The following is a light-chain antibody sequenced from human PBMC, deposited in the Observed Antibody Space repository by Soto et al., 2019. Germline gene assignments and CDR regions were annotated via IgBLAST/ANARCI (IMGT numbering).Light chain of an antibody. CDR2: EVN. Sequence: QSALTQPPSASGSPGQSVTISCTGTSSDVGGYNFVSWYQQHPGKAPKLIIYEVNKRPSGVPDRFSGSKSGNTASLTVSGLQAEDEADYYCSSYAGSNMGVFGTGTKLTVL. V-gene: IGLV2-8*01. CDR1: SSDVGGYNF. CDR3: SSYAGSNMGV. J-gene: IGLJ1*01.